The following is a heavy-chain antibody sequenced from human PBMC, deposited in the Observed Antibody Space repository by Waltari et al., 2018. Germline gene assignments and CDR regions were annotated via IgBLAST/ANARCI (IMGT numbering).Heavy chain of an antibody. CDR1: GFTFGSYD. CDR3: AKDLGGFSGSHWYFDL. CDR2: ISGSDGRT. D-gene: IGHD5-12*01. V-gene: IGHV3-23*04. Sequence: EVQLVESGGGLVQPGGALRLSCAASGFTFGSYDMSWVRQAPGRVLEWVSSISGSDGRTNYADSAKGRFTISRDNVKNTLFLQMNSLRADDAAVYYCAKDLGGFSGSHWYFDLWGRGTLVTVSS. J-gene: IGHJ2*01.